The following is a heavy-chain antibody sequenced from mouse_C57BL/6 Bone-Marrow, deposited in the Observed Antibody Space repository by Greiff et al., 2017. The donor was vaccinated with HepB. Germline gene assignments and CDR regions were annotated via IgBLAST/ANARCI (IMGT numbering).Heavy chain of an antibody. Sequence: EVKVVESGGGLVKPGGSLKLSCAASGFTFSSYAMSWVRQTPEKRLEWVATISDGGSYTYYPDNLKGRFTISRDNAKNNLYLQMSHLKSEDTAMYYCARKDPPYYAMDYWGQGTSVTVSS. CDR1: GFTFSSYA. CDR2: ISDGGSYT. CDR3: ARKDPPYYAMDY. J-gene: IGHJ4*01. V-gene: IGHV5-4*03.